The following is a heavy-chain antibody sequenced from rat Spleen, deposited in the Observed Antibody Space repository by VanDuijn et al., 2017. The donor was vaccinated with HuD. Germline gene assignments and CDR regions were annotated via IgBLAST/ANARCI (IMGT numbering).Heavy chain of an antibody. CDR2: ITNTGGNT. CDR3: GKDMNYYSTYPFYVMGA. J-gene: IGHJ4*01. CDR1: GFTFNNYW. D-gene: IGHD1-2*01. Sequence: EVQLVESGGGLVQPGRSLKLSCVGSGFTFNNYWMAWIRQAPGKGLEWVASITNTGGNTYYPDSVKGRFTISRDNAMNTLYLQMHSLRSEDTATYYCGKDMNYYSTYPFYVMGAWGQGASVTVSS. V-gene: IGHV5-31*01.